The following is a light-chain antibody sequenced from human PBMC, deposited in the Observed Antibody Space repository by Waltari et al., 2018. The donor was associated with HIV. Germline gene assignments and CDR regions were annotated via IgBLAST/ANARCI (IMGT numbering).Light chain of an antibody. CDR1: SSDVGGYNY. CDR3: CSYAGSYTLYV. CDR2: DVS. J-gene: IGLJ1*01. Sequence: QSALTQPRSVSGSPGQSVTISCSGTSSDVGGYNYVSWYQQNPGKAPKLMISDVSRRPSGGPDRFSGSKSSNTASLTISGLQADDEADYYCCSYAGSYTLYVFGTGTKVTVL. V-gene: IGLV2-11*01.